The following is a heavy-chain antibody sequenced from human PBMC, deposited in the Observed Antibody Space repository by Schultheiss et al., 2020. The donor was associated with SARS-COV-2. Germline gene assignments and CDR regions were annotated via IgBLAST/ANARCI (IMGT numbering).Heavy chain of an antibody. J-gene: IGHJ6*02. CDR1: GGSISSYY. Sequence: SETLSLTCTVSGGSISSYYWSWIRQPPGKGLEWIGYIYYSGSTNYNPSLKSRVTISVDTSKNQFSLKLSSVTAADTAVYYCARSLILTGYYYYYYGMDVWGQGTTVTVSS. D-gene: IGHD3-9*01. CDR2: IYYSGST. V-gene: IGHV4-59*01. CDR3: ARSLILTGYYYYYYGMDV.